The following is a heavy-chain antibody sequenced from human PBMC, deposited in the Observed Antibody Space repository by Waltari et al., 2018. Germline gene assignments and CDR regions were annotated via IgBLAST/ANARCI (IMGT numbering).Heavy chain of an antibody. D-gene: IGHD2-21*01. CDR3: AKVGETTRRAIYHYCHMDG. CDR1: VTNLGKYA. CDR2: ISGECVST. V-gene: IGHV3-23*01. J-gene: IGHJ6*03. Sequence: QLFESGGGLVLLAGELIISCAGSVTNLGKYAMTWVALAPGRGLCGVSSISGECVSTSYADSVKGRCCISRDKSEHTLYLQKKSLRAEEAAVYYCAKVGETTRRAIYHYCHMDGCVKGTTFTVSS.